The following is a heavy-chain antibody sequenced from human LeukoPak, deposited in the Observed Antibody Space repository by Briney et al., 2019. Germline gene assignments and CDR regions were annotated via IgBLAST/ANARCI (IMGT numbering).Heavy chain of an antibody. CDR3: ARGTSLVISNPLDY. V-gene: IGHV3-30-3*01. J-gene: IGHJ4*02. Sequence: GRSLRLSCAASGFTFSSYAMHWVRQAPGKGLEWVAVISYDGSNKYYADSVKGRFTISRDNSKNTLYLQMNSLRAEDTAVYYCARGTSLVISNPLDYWGQGTLVTVSS. CDR1: GFTFSSYA. D-gene: IGHD3-9*01. CDR2: ISYDGSNK.